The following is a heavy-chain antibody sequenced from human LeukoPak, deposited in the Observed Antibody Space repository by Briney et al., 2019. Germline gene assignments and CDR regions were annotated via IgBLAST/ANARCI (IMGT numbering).Heavy chain of an antibody. D-gene: IGHD2-15*01. V-gene: IGHV1-46*01. J-gene: IGHJ5*02. CDR3: ARGPGYCSGGSCYRGWFDP. Sequence: GASVKVSCKASGYTFTSYYMHWVRQAPGQGLEWMGIINPSGGSTSYAQKFQGRVTMTRDMSTSTVYMELSSLRSEDTAVYYCARGPGYCSGGSCYRGWFDPWGQGTLVTVSS. CDR2: INPSGGST. CDR1: GYTFTSYY.